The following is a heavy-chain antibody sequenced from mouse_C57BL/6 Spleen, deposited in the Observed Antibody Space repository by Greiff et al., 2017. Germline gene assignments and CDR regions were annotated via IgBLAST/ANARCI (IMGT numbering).Heavy chain of an antibody. D-gene: IGHD1-1*01. Sequence: QVQLKEPGAELVMPGASVKLSCKASGYTFTSYWMHWVKQRPGQGLEWIGEIDPSDSYTNYNQTFKGKSTLTVDKSSSTAYMQLSSLTSEDSAVYYCARGYYGSSYHFDYWGQGTTLTGSS. J-gene: IGHJ2*01. CDR2: IDPSDSYT. CDR3: ARGYYGSSYHFDY. V-gene: IGHV1-69*01. CDR1: GYTFTSYW.